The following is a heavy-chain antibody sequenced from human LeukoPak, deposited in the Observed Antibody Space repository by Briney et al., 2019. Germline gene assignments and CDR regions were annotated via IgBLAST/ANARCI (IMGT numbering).Heavy chain of an antibody. J-gene: IGHJ3*02. V-gene: IGHV4-31*03. Sequence: SETLSLTCTVSGGSISSGGYYWSWIRQHPGKGLEWIGYIYYSGSTYYNPSLKSRVTISVDTSKNQFSLKLSSVTAADTAVYYCARGPSWTGEDNAFDIWGQGTMVTVSS. CDR1: GGSISSGGYY. D-gene: IGHD2-15*01. CDR3: ARGPSWTGEDNAFDI. CDR2: IYYSGST.